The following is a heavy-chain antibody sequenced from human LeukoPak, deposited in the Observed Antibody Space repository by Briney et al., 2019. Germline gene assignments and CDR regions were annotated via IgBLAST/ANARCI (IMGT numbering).Heavy chain of an antibody. CDR2: INAYNDNT. D-gene: IGHD3-10*01. Sequence: ASVKVSCKASGYTFNSAGISWVRQAPGQGLEWMGWINAYNDNTKYAEKLQGRVTMTTDTSTSTAYMELRSLRSDDTAVYYCARGAMVRGVPDYWGQGTLVTVSS. J-gene: IGHJ4*02. CDR1: GYTFNSAG. V-gene: IGHV1-18*01. CDR3: ARGAMVRGVPDY.